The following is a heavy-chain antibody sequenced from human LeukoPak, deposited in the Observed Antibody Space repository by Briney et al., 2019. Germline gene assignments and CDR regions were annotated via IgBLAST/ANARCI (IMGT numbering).Heavy chain of an antibody. CDR3: ARGWGYCSGCSCYYFDY. CDR1: GGSFSGYY. V-gene: IGHV4-34*01. D-gene: IGHD2-15*01. J-gene: IGHJ4*02. CDR2: INHSGST. Sequence: PSETLSLTCAVYGGSFSGYYWSWIRQPPGKGLEWIGKINHSGSTNYNPSLKSRVTISVDTSKNQFSLKLSSVTAADTAVYYCARGWGYCSGCSCYYFDYWGQGNLVTVSS.